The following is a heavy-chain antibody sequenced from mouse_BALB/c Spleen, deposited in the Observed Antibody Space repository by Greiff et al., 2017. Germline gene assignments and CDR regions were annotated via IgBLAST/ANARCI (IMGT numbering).Heavy chain of an antibody. V-gene: IGHV5-6-5*01. CDR2: ISSGGST. D-gene: IGHD2-1*01. CDR1: GFTFSSYA. Sequence: EVNVVESGGGLVKPGGSLKLSCAASGFTFSSYAMSWVRQTPEKRLEWVASISSGGSTYYPDSVKGRFTISRDNARNILYLQMSSLRSEDTAMYYCARGGGKDAMDYWGQGTSVTVSS. CDR3: ARGGGKDAMDY. J-gene: IGHJ4*01.